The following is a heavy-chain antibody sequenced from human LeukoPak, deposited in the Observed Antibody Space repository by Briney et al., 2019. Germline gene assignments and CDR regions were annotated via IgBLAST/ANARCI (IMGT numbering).Heavy chain of an antibody. Sequence: GGSLRLSCAASGFTFSSYWMSWVRQAPGKGLEWVANIKQDGSEKYYVDSVKGRFTISRDNAKNSLYLQMNSLRAEDTAVYYCARNRGYYYDSSGYPIWGQGTLVTVSS. D-gene: IGHD3-22*01. V-gene: IGHV3-7*01. CDR2: IKQDGSEK. J-gene: IGHJ4*02. CDR3: ARNRGYYYDSSGYPI. CDR1: GFTFSSYW.